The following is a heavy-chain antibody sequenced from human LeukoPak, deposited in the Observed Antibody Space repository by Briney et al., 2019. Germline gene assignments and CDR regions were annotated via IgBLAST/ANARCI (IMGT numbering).Heavy chain of an antibody. D-gene: IGHD3-22*01. CDR1: GFTVSSNY. CDR3: ARDPYRSGYYYGDY. CDR2: IYSGGST. J-gene: IGHJ4*02. V-gene: IGHV3-66*01. Sequence: GGSLRLSCAASGFTVSSNYMSWVRQAPGKGLEWVSVIYSGGSTYYADSVKGRFTISRDNSKNTLYLQMNSLRAEDTAVYYCARDPYRSGYYYGDYWGQGTLVTVSS.